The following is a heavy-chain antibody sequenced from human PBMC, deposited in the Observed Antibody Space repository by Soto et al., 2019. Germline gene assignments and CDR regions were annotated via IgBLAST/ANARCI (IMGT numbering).Heavy chain of an antibody. CDR3: ARDLEGYYADL. Sequence: QVYLVESGGGLVKPGGSLRLSCVTSGFTFGDFDMSWMRQAPGKGLEWVSHINSRSTYTNYADSVKGRFTVSRDNAKNSLSRQMNSLRVEDTAVYYCARDLEGYYADLWGQGTLVTVSP. D-gene: IGHD3-22*01. CDR1: GFTFGDFD. J-gene: IGHJ5*02. V-gene: IGHV3-11*06. CDR2: INSRSTYT.